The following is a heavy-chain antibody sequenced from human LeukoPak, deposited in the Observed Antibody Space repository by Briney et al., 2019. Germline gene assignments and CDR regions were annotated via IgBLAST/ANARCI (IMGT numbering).Heavy chain of an antibody. CDR3: ARSIVVVVAATGYAFDI. Sequence: PGGSLRLSCAASGFTFSSYAMHWVRQAPGKGLEWVAVISYDGSNKYYADSVKGRFTISRDNSKNTLYLQMNSLRAEDTAVYYCARSIVVVVAATGYAFDIWGQGTMVTVSS. CDR2: ISYDGSNK. J-gene: IGHJ3*02. CDR1: GFTFSSYA. V-gene: IGHV3-30*04. D-gene: IGHD2-15*01.